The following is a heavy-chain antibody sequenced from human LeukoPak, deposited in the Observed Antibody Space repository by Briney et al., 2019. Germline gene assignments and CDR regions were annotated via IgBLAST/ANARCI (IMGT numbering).Heavy chain of an antibody. CDR3: ARGQRVVGAIGQRGAYDY. V-gene: IGHV1-8*01. CDR2: MNPNSGNT. D-gene: IGHD2-15*01. J-gene: IGHJ4*02. Sequence: GASVKVSCKASGYTFTSYDINWVRQATGQGLEWMGWMNPNSGNTGYAQKFQGRVTMTRNTSISTAYMELSSLRSEDTAVYYCARGQRVVGAIGQRGAYDYWGQGTLVTVSS. CDR1: GYTFTSYD.